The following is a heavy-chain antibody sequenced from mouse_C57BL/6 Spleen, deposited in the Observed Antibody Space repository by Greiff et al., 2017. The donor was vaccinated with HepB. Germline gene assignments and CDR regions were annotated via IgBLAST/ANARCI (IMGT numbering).Heavy chain of an antibody. Sequence: EVQRVESGGGLVKPGGSLKLSCAASGFTFSSYAMSWVRQTPEKRLEWVATISDGGSYTYYPDNVKGRFTISRDNAKNNLYLQMSHLKSEDTAMYYCARAKGIYYYGSSHWYFDVWGTGTTVTVSS. CDR1: GFTFSSYA. V-gene: IGHV5-4*01. CDR3: ARAKGIYYYGSSHWYFDV. CDR2: ISDGGSYT. D-gene: IGHD1-1*01. J-gene: IGHJ1*03.